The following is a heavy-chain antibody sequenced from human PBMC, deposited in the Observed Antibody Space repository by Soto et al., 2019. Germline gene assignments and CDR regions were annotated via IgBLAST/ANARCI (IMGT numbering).Heavy chain of an antibody. D-gene: IGHD3-9*01. J-gene: IGHJ6*02. CDR2: IIPIFGTA. Sequence: SVKVSCKASGGTFSSYASSWVRQAPGQGLERMGGIIPIFGTANYAQKFQGRVTITADESTSTAYMELSSLRSEDTAVYYCVRHLVERYFDWSTGYGMDAWGQGTTVTVSS. V-gene: IGHV1-69*13. CDR1: GGTFSSYA. CDR3: VRHLVERYFDWSTGYGMDA.